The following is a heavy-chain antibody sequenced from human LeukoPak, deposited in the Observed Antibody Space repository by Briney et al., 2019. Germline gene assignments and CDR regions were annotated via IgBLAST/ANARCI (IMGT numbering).Heavy chain of an antibody. D-gene: IGHD2-15*01. CDR2: INPNSGGT. V-gene: IGHV1-2*02. Sequence: GASVKVSCKASGYTFTGYYMHWVRQAPGQGLEWMGWINPNSGGTNYAQKFQGRVTMTRDTSISTAYMELNRLRSDGTAVYYCAREHCSGGSCYSYFDYWGQGTLVTVSS. CDR3: AREHCSGGSCYSYFDY. CDR1: GYTFTGYY. J-gene: IGHJ4*02.